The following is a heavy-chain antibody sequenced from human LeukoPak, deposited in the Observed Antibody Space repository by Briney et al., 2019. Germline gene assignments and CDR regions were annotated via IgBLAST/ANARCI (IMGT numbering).Heavy chain of an antibody. CDR1: GFTFSSYS. CDR2: ISSSSSYI. Sequence: GGSLRLSCAASGFTFSSYSMNWVRQAPGKGLEWVSSISSSSSYIYYADSVKGRFTISRDNAKNSLYLQMNSLRAEDTAVYYCARASGVATADGAFDIWGQGTMVTVPS. J-gene: IGHJ3*02. V-gene: IGHV3-21*01. D-gene: IGHD3-3*01. CDR3: ARASGVATADGAFDI.